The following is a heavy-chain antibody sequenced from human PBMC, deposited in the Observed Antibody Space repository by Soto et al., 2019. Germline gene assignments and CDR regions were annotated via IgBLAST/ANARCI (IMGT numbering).Heavy chain of an antibody. CDR3: ARDIGDSGSHWFDP. CDR2: INPRDSST. J-gene: IGHJ5*02. Sequence: ASVKVSCKASGYIFTNYYIHWVRQAPGQGLEWMGIINPRDSSTRYAQKFQGRVTMTRETSPSTVYMELSSLRFEDTAMYYCARDIGDSGSHWFDPWGQGSLVTVSS. D-gene: IGHD1-26*01. V-gene: IGHV1-46*01. CDR1: GYIFTNYY.